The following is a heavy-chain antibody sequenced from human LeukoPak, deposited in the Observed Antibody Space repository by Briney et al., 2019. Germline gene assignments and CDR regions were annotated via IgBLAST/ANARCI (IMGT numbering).Heavy chain of an antibody. V-gene: IGHV4-39*01. Sequence: KPSETLSLTCTVSGGSISSSSYYWGWIRQPPGEGLEWIGSIYYSGSTYYNPSLKSRVTISVDTSKNQFSLKLSSVTAADTAVYYCARRGIAVAGAFDYWGQGTLVTVSS. J-gene: IGHJ4*02. CDR2: IYYSGST. CDR3: ARRGIAVAGAFDY. CDR1: GGSISSSSYY. D-gene: IGHD6-19*01.